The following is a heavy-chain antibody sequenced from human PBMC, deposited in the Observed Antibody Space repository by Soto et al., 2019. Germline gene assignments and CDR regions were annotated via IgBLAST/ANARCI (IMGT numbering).Heavy chain of an antibody. Sequence: ASVKVSCKASGYRFVDYYIHWVRQAPGQGLEWMGIINPKGGESKHAQKFQGRVSITADESTSTAYMELSSLRSEDTAVYYCARGVRTGFYGMDVWGQGTTVTV. CDR3: ARGVRTGFYGMDV. CDR1: GYRFVDYY. D-gene: IGHD3-10*01. V-gene: IGHV1-46*01. J-gene: IGHJ6*02. CDR2: INPKGGES.